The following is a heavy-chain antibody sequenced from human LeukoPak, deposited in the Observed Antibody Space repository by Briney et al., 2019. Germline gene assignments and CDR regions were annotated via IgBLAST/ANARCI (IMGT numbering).Heavy chain of an antibody. V-gene: IGHV3-11*04. CDR3: ARDNWSSSSSLPEIFDY. CDR2: ISSSGSTI. J-gene: IGHJ4*02. Sequence: PGGSLRLSCAASGFTFSDYYMSWIRQAPGKGLEWVSYISSSGSTIYYADSVKGRFTISRDNAKNSLYLQMNSLRAEDTAVYYCARDNWSSSSSLPEIFDYWGQGTLVTVSS. CDR1: GFTFSDYY. D-gene: IGHD6-6*01.